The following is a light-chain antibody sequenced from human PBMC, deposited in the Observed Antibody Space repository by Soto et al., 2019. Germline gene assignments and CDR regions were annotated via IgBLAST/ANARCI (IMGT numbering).Light chain of an antibody. CDR1: QNIGRF. CDR3: QQSFTTPLT. Sequence: DIQMTQSPSSLSASVGDRVTITCRASQNIGRFLNWHQQKPGKAPNVLINVASTLRSGVPSRFSGSGSGTDFNLTITSMHTADFANYFCQQSFTTPLTFGGGTKVDIK. V-gene: IGKV1-39*01. CDR2: VAS. J-gene: IGKJ4*01.